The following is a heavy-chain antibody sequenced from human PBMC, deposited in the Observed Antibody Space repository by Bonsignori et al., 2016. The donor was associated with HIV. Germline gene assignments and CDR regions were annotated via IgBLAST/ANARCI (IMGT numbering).Heavy chain of an antibody. CDR3: AMLTYYDILTGYRGY. CDR1: GFTFSSYA. Sequence: GESLKISCAASGFTFSSYAMSWVRQAPGKGLEWVSAISGSGGSTYYADSVKGRFTISRDNSKNTLYLQMNSLRAEDTAVYYCAMLTYYDILTGYRGYWGQGTLVTVSS. J-gene: IGHJ4*02. V-gene: IGHV3-23*01. CDR2: ISGSGGST. D-gene: IGHD3-9*01.